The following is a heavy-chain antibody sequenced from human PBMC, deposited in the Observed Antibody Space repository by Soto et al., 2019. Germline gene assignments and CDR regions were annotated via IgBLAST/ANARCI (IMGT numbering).Heavy chain of an antibody. J-gene: IGHJ5*01. D-gene: IGHD2-8*01. CDR1: GFTFSSYA. Sequence: EVQLVESGVGLVKPGGTLRLSCAASGFTFSSYAMYWIRQAPGKGLEWVSSIGYSGGRIYYADSVRGRFTISRDNARNSLYLQTNSLRAEDAAVYYCARAQGPFTNYSDSWGQGTLVTVSS. V-gene: IGHV3-21*01. CDR2: IGYSGGRI. CDR3: ARAQGPFTNYSDS.